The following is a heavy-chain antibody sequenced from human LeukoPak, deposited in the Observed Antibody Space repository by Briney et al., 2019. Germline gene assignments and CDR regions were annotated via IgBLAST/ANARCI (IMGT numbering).Heavy chain of an antibody. V-gene: IGHV3-23*01. J-gene: IGHJ4*02. Sequence: GGSLRLSCAVSGFTFGSYWIHWVRQAPGKGLEWVSVISGSDGSTDYADSVKGRVTISRDNSKNTLYLQMNSLRAEDTAVYYCAKRDNWNWMLDYWGQGTLVTVSS. CDR1: GFTFGSYW. D-gene: IGHD1-7*01. CDR2: ISGSDGST. CDR3: AKRDNWNWMLDY.